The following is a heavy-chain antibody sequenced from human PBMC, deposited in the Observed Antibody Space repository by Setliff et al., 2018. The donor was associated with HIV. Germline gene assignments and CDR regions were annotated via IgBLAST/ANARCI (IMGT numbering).Heavy chain of an antibody. D-gene: IGHD3-22*01. CDR1: GASINSHY. CDR2: YYNGGT. V-gene: IGHV4-59*11. J-gene: IGHJ4*02. Sequence: SETLSLTCTVSGASINSHYWNWVRQSPAKGLEWIGYYYNGGTSYNPSLQSRVTISVDTSKNQFSLKLSSVTAADTAVFYCARLTTTYYYDSSAYYHPVWGQGTLVTVSS. CDR3: ARLTTTYYYDSSAYYHPV.